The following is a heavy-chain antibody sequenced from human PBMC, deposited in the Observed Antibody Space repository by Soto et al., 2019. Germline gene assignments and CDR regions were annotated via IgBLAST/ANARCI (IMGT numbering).Heavy chain of an antibody. CDR1: GYTFTSFS. J-gene: IGHJ4*02. CDR2: MSPNSGNT. D-gene: IGHD6-13*01. Sequence: ASVKVSCKTSGYTFTSFSINWVRQATGQGLEWLGWMSPNSGNTAYAQKFQGRVTMTRDTSMSTVYMELSSLTSEDTAVYYCARGIEAGFDYWGQGTRVTVSS. V-gene: IGHV1-8*01. CDR3: ARGIEAGFDY.